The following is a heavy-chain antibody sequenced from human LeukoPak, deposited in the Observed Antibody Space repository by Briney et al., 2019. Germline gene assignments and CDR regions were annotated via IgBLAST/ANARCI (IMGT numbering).Heavy chain of an antibody. D-gene: IGHD6-19*01. CDR1: GFTFSSYS. CDR2: ISSSSSYI. V-gene: IGHV3-21*01. CDR3: ARDLLEQWLVNYYYYMDV. J-gene: IGHJ6*03. Sequence: GGSLRLSCAASGFTFSSYSMNWVRQAPGKGLEWVSSISSSSSYIYYADLVKGRFTISRDNAKNSLYLQMNSLRAEDTAVYYCARDLLEQWLVNYYYYMDVWGKGTTVTVSS.